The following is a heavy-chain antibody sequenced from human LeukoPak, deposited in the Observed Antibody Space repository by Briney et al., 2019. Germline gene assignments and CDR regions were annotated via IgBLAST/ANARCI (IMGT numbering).Heavy chain of an antibody. Sequence: GWSVRLSCAASGFTFSNYEMNWVRQAPGKGLEWVSYISSSGSTIYYADSVKGRFTVSRDNAKNSLYLQMNSLRAEDTAVYYCSRAWGTYSHSDYWGQGTL. J-gene: IGHJ4*02. CDR2: ISSSGSTI. D-gene: IGHD1-26*01. CDR3: SRAWGTYSHSDY. CDR1: GFTFSNYE. V-gene: IGHV3-48*03.